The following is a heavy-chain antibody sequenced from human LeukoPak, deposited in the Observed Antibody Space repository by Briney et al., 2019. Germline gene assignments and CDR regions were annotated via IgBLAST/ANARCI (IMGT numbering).Heavy chain of an antibody. V-gene: IGHV3-23*01. CDR3: AKINGPVLTGKLDC. Sequence: GGSLKLSCAASGFTFSNIAMTWVRQAPGERLEWVSTISGSGESTYYTDSLKGRFTISRDNSKNTVYLHMNSLRAEDTAVYYCAKINGPVLTGKLDCWGQGTLGTVSS. J-gene: IGHJ4*02. CDR2: ISGSGEST. D-gene: IGHD3-9*01. CDR1: GFTFSNIA.